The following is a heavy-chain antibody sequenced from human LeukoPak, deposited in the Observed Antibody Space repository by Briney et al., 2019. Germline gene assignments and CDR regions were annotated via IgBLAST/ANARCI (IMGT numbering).Heavy chain of an antibody. CDR2: IYPADSDI. D-gene: IGHD2-15*01. J-gene: IGHJ5*02. V-gene: IGHV5-51*01. Sequence: GESLKISCKGSGYSIDNYWIGWVRQMPGKGLEWMGIIYPADSDIRYSPSFQGQVTISADKSISTAYLQWSSLKASDTAMYYCARQEYCSGGSCYTWFDPWGQGTLVTVSS. CDR1: GYSIDNYW. CDR3: ARQEYCSGGSCYTWFDP.